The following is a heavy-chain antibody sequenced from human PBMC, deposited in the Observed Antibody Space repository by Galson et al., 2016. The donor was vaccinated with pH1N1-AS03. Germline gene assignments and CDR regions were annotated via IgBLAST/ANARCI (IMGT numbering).Heavy chain of an antibody. Sequence: LRLSCAASEFRFSRFAMAWVRQAPGKGLEWVSSIIGSGENTWYAESAKGRFTISRDNSKNTLYLQLNSLRAEDTALYYCARGSGYCSDATCYRFDRWGQGTLVTVSS. D-gene: IGHD2-15*01. CDR2: IIGSGENT. V-gene: IGHV3-23*01. J-gene: IGHJ4*02. CDR3: ARGSGYCSDATCYRFDR. CDR1: EFRFSRFA.